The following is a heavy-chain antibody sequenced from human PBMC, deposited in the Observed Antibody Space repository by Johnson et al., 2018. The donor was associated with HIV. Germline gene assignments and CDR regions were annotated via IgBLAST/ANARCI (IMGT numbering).Heavy chain of an antibody. J-gene: IGHJ3*01. D-gene: IGHD6-19*01. CDR3: ARVALTVAGIAFDTLDV. V-gene: IGHV3-30*14. CDR1: GFTFSSYA. Sequence: QVQLVESGGGLVQPGRSLRLSCAASGFTFSSYAMHWVRQAPGKGLEWVAVISYDGSNKYYADSVKGRFTISRDNSKNTLYLQMNGLRAEDTAVYYCARVALTVAGIAFDTLDVWGQGTMVIVSS. CDR2: ISYDGSNK.